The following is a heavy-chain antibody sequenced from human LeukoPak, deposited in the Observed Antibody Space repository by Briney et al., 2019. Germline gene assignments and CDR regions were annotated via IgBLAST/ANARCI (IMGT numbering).Heavy chain of an antibody. Sequence: GGSLRLSCAASGFTFSSYGMHWVRQAPGKGLEWVAVISYDGSNKYYADSVKGRFTISRDNSKNTLYLQMNSLRAEDTAVYYCAKDRGWYCDYWGQGSLVTVSS. V-gene: IGHV3-30*18. CDR3: AKDRGWYCDY. J-gene: IGHJ4*02. D-gene: IGHD6-19*01. CDR1: GFTFSSYG. CDR2: ISYDGSNK.